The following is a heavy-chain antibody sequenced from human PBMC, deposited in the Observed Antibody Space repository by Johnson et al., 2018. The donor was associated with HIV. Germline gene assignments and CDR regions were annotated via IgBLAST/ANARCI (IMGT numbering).Heavy chain of an antibody. J-gene: IGHJ3*02. CDR3: ARGPILEWLSGDGFDM. Sequence: QEQLVESGGGVVQTGRSLRLSCAASGFIFSSYAMHWVRQAPGEGLEWVAVISYDGNNKFQADSVKGQFTISRDNSKNTLHLQMNSLRVEDTAMYYCARGPILEWLSGDGFDMWGQGTMVTVSS. V-gene: IGHV3-30-3*01. D-gene: IGHD3-3*01. CDR2: ISYDGNNK. CDR1: GFIFSSYA.